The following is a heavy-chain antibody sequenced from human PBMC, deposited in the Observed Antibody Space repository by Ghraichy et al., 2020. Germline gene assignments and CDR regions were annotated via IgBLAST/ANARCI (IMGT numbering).Heavy chain of an antibody. CDR2: ISGSGGST. Sequence: GESLNISCAASGFTFSSYAMSWVRQAPGKGLEWVSAISGSGGSTYYADSVKGRFTISRDNSKNTLYLQMNSLRAEDTAVYYCAKDPLGIAAAGCWGQGTLVTVSS. CDR1: GFTFSSYA. J-gene: IGHJ4*02. D-gene: IGHD6-13*01. CDR3: AKDPLGIAAAGC. V-gene: IGHV3-23*01.